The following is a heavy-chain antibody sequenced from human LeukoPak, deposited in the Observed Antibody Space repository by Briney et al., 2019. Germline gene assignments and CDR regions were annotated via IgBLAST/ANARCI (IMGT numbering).Heavy chain of an antibody. CDR1: GFTFSSSS. V-gene: IGHV3-23*01. CDR2: ITDAVGST. J-gene: IGHJ4*02. Sequence: GGSLRLSCAASGFTFSSSSISWVRQAPGKGLEWVSAITDAVGSTHYADSVKGRFTISRDNSKNTLYLQMNSLRAEDTAVYYCARPQSSSGYYWPFDDWGQGTLVTVSS. D-gene: IGHD3-22*01. CDR3: ARPQSSSGYYWPFDD.